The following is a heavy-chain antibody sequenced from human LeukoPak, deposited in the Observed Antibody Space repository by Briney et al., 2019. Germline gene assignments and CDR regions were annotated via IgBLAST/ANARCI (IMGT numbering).Heavy chain of an antibody. Sequence: PSETLSLTCTVSGGSISSYYWSWIRQPPGKGLEWIGYIYYSGSTNYNPSLKSRVTISVDTSKNQFSLKLSSVTAADTAVCYCASNYYDSSGRYYYFDYWGQGTLVTVSS. CDR1: GGSISSYY. D-gene: IGHD3-22*01. V-gene: IGHV4-59*01. CDR3: ASNYYDSSGRYYYFDY. CDR2: IYYSGST. J-gene: IGHJ4*02.